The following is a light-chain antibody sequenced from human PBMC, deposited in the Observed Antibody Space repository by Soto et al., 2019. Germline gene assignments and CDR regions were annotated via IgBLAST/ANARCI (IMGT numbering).Light chain of an antibody. CDR1: QSINSF. CDR3: QKYGGPPRR. CDR2: GAS. J-gene: IGKJ1*01. V-gene: IGKV3-20*01. Sequence: SVLTQSPGTLSFSPAEGATLSCRASQSINSFLAWYQQRRGQAPRLLIHGASNRATGIPDRFSGSGSGPDFTLTISRLEPEDFAVYDCQKYGGPPRRLGRGPKVDIK.